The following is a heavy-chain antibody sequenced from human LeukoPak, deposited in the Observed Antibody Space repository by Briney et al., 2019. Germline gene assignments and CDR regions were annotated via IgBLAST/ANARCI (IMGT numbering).Heavy chain of an antibody. D-gene: IGHD5-18*01. CDR3: ARYGYGLY. Sequence: GGSLRLSCAASGFTFSAYWMHWVRQAPGKGLVWVSEINSDGSRTNYADSVKGRLTISRDNAKNTLYLQMNSLRAEDTAVYYCARYGYGLYWGQGILVTVSS. V-gene: IGHV3-74*01. CDR1: GFTFSAYW. J-gene: IGHJ4*02. CDR2: INSDGSRT.